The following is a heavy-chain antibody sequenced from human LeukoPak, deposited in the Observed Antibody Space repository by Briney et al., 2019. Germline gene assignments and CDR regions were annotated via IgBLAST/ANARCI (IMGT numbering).Heavy chain of an antibody. D-gene: IGHD6-13*01. Sequence: SETLSLTCTVSGGSISSYYWSWIRQPAGKGLEWIGRIYTSGSTNYNPSLKSRVTMSVDTSKNQFSLKLSSVTAADTAVYYCARDFHGSWQDDAFDIWGQGTMVTVSS. CDR1: GGSISSYY. CDR3: ARDFHGSWQDDAFDI. J-gene: IGHJ3*02. V-gene: IGHV4-4*07. CDR2: IYTSGST.